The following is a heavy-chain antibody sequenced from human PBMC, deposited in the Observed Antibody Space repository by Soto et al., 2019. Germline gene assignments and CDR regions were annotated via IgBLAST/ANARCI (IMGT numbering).Heavy chain of an antibody. CDR3: ARRLTGYSYYYYYYYMDV. CDR1: GGSISSYY. Sequence: PSETLSLTCTVSGGSISSYYWSWIRQPPGKGLEWIGYIYYSGSTNYNPSLKSRVTISVDTSKNQFSLKLSSVTAADTAVYYCARRLTGYSYYYYYYYMDVWGKGTTVTVSS. V-gene: IGHV4-59*08. J-gene: IGHJ6*03. D-gene: IGHD3-9*01. CDR2: IYYSGST.